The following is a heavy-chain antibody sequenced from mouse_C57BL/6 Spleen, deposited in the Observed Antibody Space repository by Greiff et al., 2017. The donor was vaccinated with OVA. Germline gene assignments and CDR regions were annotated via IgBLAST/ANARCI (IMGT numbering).Heavy chain of an antibody. CDR2: IWRGGST. D-gene: IGHD1-1*01. CDR3: AKNYCDEDAMDY. Sequence: VQGVESGPGLVQPSQSLSITCTVSGFSLTSYGVHWVRQSPGKGLEWLGVIWRGGSTDYNAAFMSRLSITKDNSKSQVFFKMHSLQADDTAIYYCAKNYCDEDAMDYWGQGTSVTVSS. CDR1: GFSLTSYG. V-gene: IGHV2-5*01. J-gene: IGHJ4*01.